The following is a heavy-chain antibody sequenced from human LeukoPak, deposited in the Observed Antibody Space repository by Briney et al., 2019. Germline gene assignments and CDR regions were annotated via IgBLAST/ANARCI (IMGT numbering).Heavy chain of an antibody. D-gene: IGHD3-3*01. J-gene: IGHJ6*03. CDR1: GFTFSSYS. CDR2: ISSSSSTI. CDR3: AGDPHYDFWSGDYADGYYMDV. Sequence: GGSLRLSCAASGFTFSSYSMNWVRQAPGKGLEWVSYISSSSSTIYYADSVKGRFTISRDNAKNSLYPQMNSLRAEDTAVYYCAGDPHYDFWSGDYADGYYMDVWGKGTTVTVSS. V-gene: IGHV3-48*01.